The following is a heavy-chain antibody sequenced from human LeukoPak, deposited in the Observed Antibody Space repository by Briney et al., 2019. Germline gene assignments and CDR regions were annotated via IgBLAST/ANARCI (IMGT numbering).Heavy chain of an antibody. CDR3: ARDDAWLQYGN. Sequence: PGGSLRLSCAAAGFTFSSYSMNWVRQAPGKGLEWVANINQDGSEKYYVDSGKGRFTISRDNAKNSLYLQMNSLRADDTAVYYCARDDAWLQYGNWGQGTLVTVSS. V-gene: IGHV3-7*03. CDR2: INQDGSEK. D-gene: IGHD5-24*01. J-gene: IGHJ4*02. CDR1: GFTFSSYS.